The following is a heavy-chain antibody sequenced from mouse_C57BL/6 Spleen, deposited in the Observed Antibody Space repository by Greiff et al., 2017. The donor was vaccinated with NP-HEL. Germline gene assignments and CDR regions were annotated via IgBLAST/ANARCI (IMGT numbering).Heavy chain of an antibody. CDR2: IDPSDSYT. Sequence: QVQLQQPGPELVKPGASVKLSCKASGYTFTSSWMQWVKQRPGQGLEWIGEIDPSDSYTNYNQKFKGKATLTVDTSSSTAYMQLSGLTSEDSAGYHCARGNFPPYAMDYWGQGTSVTVSS. CDR3: ARGNFPPYAMDY. V-gene: IGHV1-50*01. CDR1: GYTFTSSW. D-gene: IGHD4-1*02. J-gene: IGHJ4*01.